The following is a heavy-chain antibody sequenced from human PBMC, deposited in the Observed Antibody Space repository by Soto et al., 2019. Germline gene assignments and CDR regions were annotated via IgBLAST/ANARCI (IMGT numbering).Heavy chain of an antibody. CDR2: MNPNSGNT. J-gene: IGHJ6*03. Sequence: ASVKVSCKASGYTFTSYDINWVRQATGQGLEWMGWMNPNSGNTGYAQKFQGRVTMTRNTSISTAYMELSSLRSEDTAVYYCARARITIFGVVISPMDVWGKGTTVTVSS. V-gene: IGHV1-8*01. CDR3: ARARITIFGVVISPMDV. D-gene: IGHD3-3*01. CDR1: GYTFTSYD.